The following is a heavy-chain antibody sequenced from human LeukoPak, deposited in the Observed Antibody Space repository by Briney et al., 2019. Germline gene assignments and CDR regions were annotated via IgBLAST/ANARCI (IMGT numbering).Heavy chain of an antibody. CDR1: GFTFSDYY. CDR2: ISSSGTTI. V-gene: IGHV3-11*01. D-gene: IGHD3-10*01. J-gene: IGHJ4*02. Sequence: PGGSLSLSCAASGFTFSDYYMSWIRQAPGKGLEWVSYISSSGTTIYYADSVRGRFTISRDNAKNSLYLQMNSLRAEDTAVYYCAREGEGSSYYFDCWGQGTLVTVSS. CDR3: AREGEGSSYYFDC.